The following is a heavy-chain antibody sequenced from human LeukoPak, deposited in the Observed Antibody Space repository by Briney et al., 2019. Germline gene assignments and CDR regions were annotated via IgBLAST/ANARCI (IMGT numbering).Heavy chain of an antibody. D-gene: IGHD3-22*01. CDR1: GFTFSSYE. Sequence: GGSLRLSCAASGFTFSSYEMNWVRQAPGKGLEWVSYISSSGSTIYYADSVKGRFTISRDNAKNSLYLQMNSLRAEDTAVYYCARGHYYDSSGYLGWFDPWGQGTLVTVSS. CDR2: ISSSGSTI. J-gene: IGHJ5*02. V-gene: IGHV3-48*03. CDR3: ARGHYYDSSGYLGWFDP.